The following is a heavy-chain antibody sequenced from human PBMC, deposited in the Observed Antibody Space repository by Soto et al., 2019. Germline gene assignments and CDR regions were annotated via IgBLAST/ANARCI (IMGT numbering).Heavy chain of an antibody. CDR3: AREWSTSGDLDY. CDR1: GFTFSSHS. CDR2: ISYDGNIK. Sequence: QVQLVESGGGVVQPGMSLRLSCAASGFTFSSHSIQWVRQAPGKGLEWGAVISYDGNIKYYADSVRGRFTISRDNSKNTLYLQMNSLRPEDTAVYYCAREWSTSGDLDYWGQGTLVIVSS. D-gene: IGHD3-10*01. J-gene: IGHJ4*02. V-gene: IGHV3-30-3*01.